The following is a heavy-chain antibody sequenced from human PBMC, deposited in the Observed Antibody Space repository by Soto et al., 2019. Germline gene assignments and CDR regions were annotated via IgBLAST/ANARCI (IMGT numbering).Heavy chain of an antibody. D-gene: IGHD3-16*01. CDR1: GAPITTTKW. Sequence: QEQPQESGPGLVKPSETLSLTCTVSGAPITTTKWWAWVRLPPGKALEWIGELSREGNRNSNPSLEXXFIMSLDQSKNHFSLKLTSVTAADPAIYYCATQTISHIWGVWGRGTSVTVSS. J-gene: IGHJ6*02. CDR3: ATQTISHIWGV. V-gene: IGHV4-4*02. CDR2: LSREGNR.